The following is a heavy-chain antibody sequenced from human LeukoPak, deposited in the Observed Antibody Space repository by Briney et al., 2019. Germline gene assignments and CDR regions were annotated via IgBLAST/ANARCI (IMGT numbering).Heavy chain of an antibody. Sequence: PGGSLRLSCAASGFTFSTFAMNWVRQAPGKGLDWVSVITGSGSISYADSVKGRFTISRDNSKNTVHLQMNSLRAEDTAVYYCAKDLRPDGRYDFDHWGQGTLVTVSS. CDR2: ITGSGSI. D-gene: IGHD5-12*01. V-gene: IGHV3-23*01. CDR3: AKDLRPDGRYDFDH. J-gene: IGHJ4*02. CDR1: GFTFSTFA.